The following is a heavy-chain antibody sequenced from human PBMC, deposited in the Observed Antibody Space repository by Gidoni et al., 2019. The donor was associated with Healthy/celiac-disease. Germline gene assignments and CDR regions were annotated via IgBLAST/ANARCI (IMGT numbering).Heavy chain of an antibody. J-gene: IGHJ4*02. CDR2: VSGSGGST. D-gene: IGHD6-19*01. CDR1: GSTFSSYA. CDR3: ADDSSGWSGFDY. Sequence: EVQLLESGGGLVQPGGSLRLSCAASGSTFSSYAMSWVRQAPGKGLGWVSAVSGSGGSTYYADSVKGRFTISRDNSKNTLYLQMNSRRAEDTAVYYCADDSSGWSGFDYWGQGTLVTVSS. V-gene: IGHV3-23*01.